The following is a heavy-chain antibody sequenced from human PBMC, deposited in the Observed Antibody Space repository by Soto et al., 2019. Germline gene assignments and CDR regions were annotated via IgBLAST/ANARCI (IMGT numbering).Heavy chain of an antibody. CDR3: ARVPGIRYYGSGRCLLY. CDR2: MNPNSGNT. CDR1: GYTFTSYD. Sequence: QVQLVQSGAEVKKPGASVKVSCKASGYTFTSYDINWVRQATGQGLEWMGWMNPNSGNTGYAQKFQGRVTMTRNTSISTAYMELRSLRSEDTAVYYCARVPGIRYYGSGRCLLYWGEGTLVTVSS. D-gene: IGHD3-10*01. V-gene: IGHV1-8*01. J-gene: IGHJ4*02.